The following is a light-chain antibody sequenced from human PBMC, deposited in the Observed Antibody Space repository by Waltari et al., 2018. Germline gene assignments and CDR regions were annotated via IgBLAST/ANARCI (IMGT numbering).Light chain of an antibody. CDR1: SSDLRCYSF. CDR3: SSSTSIIPPFL. Sequence: QSAPTHPASVSVSPGQSITISRTILSSDLRCYSFVSWYQQQPPKPPKLIIYDVSHRHSGVSNRFSASTSGNTASLTISGLQPEDEADYYCSSSTSIIPPFLFGTGTKVTVL. J-gene: IGLJ1*01. CDR2: DVS. V-gene: IGLV2-14*01.